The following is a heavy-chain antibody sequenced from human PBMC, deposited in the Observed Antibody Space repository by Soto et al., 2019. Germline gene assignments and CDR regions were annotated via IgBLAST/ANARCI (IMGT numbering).Heavy chain of an antibody. D-gene: IGHD4-17*01. CDR2: VYYTGDT. J-gene: IGHJ6*02. Sequence: QFRLHQSAPSLVNPSKTRSPTALSSSAPARGHTWGGTGKPPGRGLEWIGYVYYTGDTAYNPSLRSRVSISADTSTNDISLTLSSVTAADTAVYYCVRQGIDYLHGLVDVWGQGTTVSVSS. V-gene: IGHV4-59*08. CDR3: VRQGIDYLHGLVDV. CDR1: SAPARGHT.